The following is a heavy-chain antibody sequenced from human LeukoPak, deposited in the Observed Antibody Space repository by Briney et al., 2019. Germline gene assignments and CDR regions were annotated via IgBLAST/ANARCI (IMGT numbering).Heavy chain of an antibody. V-gene: IGHV3-21*01. J-gene: IGHJ4*02. CDR1: GFDLSPYT. CDR2: ISSTSTYM. CDR3: ARRVTTFLS. D-gene: IGHD4-17*01. Sequence: PGGSLRLSCSASGFDLSPYTMNCVRQAPGKGLEWVASISSTSTYMYYGDSLKGRFTISRDNAKNTLYLQLDSPRAEDTATYYCARRVTTFLSWGQGTLVIVSS.